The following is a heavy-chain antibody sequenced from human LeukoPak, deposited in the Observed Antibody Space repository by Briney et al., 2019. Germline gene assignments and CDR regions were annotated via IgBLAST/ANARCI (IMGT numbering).Heavy chain of an antibody. CDR1: GGSIISGAYY. CDR2: IYYSGST. J-gene: IGHJ3*02. V-gene: IGHV4-31*03. Sequence: PSETLSLTCTVSGGSIISGAYYWSWIRQHPGKGLEWIGYIYYSGSTYYNPSPKSRVTISVDTSKNQFSLKLISVTAADTAVYYCARDAVAFDIWGQGTMVTVSS. CDR3: ARDAVAFDI.